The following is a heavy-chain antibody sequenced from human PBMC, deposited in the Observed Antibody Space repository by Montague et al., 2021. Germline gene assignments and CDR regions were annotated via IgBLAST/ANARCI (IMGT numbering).Heavy chain of an antibody. CDR1: GGSLSGYY. CDR3: ARGLFGTVNGQYSGGWYYFDK. CDR2: TNHSGSA. V-gene: IGHV4-34*01. Sequence: SETLSLTCGLSGGSLSGYYWAWIRQTPGKGLEWIGNTNHSGSAKYNPSLKSRVSISVGTSNNQFFLDLTSVTAADTAMYFCARGLFGTVNGQYSGGWYYFDKWGQGTMVTVSS. J-gene: IGHJ4*02. D-gene: IGHD6-19*01.